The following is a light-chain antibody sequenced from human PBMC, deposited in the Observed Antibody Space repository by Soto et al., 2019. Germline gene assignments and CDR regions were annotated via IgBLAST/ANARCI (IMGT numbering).Light chain of an antibody. V-gene: IGKV1-5*03. CDR3: QHRA. CDR2: KAS. CDR1: QTISTW. Sequence: DIQMTQSPSTLSASVGDRVTITCRASQTISTWLAWYQQKPGKAPKLLIYKASSLESGVPSRFSGSGSGTEFTLTIRSLLPDDFATYYCQHRAFGQGTKVEIK. J-gene: IGKJ1*01.